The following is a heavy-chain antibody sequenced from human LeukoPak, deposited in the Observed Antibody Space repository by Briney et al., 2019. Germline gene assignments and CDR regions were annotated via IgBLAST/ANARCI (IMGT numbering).Heavy chain of an antibody. D-gene: IGHD3-9*01. Sequence: GGSLRLSCAASGFTFSSYSMNWVRPAPGKGRERVSYIRSISSTIYYGESVKGRFTISRDNAKHSLYLEMNSLRDEDTAVYYCASLGPHVLRYFYWLLDDAFDIWGEGTMVTVPS. CDR3: ASLGPHVLRYFYWLLDDAFDI. CDR1: GFTFSSYS. J-gene: IGHJ3*02. V-gene: IGHV3-48*02. CDR2: IRSISSTI.